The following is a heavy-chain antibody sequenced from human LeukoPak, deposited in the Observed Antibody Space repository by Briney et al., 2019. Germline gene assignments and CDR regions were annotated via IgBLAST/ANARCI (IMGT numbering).Heavy chain of an antibody. D-gene: IGHD1-26*01. Sequence: GRSLRLSCAASGFTFSSYGMHWVRQAPGKGLEWVAVIWYDGSIKYYADSVKGRFTISRDNPKNTLYLQMNSLGAEDTAVYYCARVGSGSYFLDGFDIWGQGTMVTVSS. CDR2: IWYDGSIK. J-gene: IGHJ3*02. CDR3: ARVGSGSYFLDGFDI. CDR1: GFTFSSYG. V-gene: IGHV3-33*01.